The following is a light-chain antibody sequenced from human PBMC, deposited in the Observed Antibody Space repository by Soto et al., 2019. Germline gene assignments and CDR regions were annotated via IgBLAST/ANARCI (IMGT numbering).Light chain of an antibody. V-gene: IGKV1-5*03. J-gene: IGKJ1*01. CDR3: PQSYSYWT. CDR1: QSISTW. Sequence: DIQMVQSPSTLSASVGGRVGITCRASQSISTWLAWYRQKPGKAPKLLIYKASSLESGVPSRFRGSGSVTAFPLTICSQQTDDFATYYGPQSYSYWTFGLGTKVDIK. CDR2: KAS.